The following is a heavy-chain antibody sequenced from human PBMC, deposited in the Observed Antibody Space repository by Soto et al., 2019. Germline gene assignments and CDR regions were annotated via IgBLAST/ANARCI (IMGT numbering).Heavy chain of an antibody. J-gene: IGHJ3*02. CDR1: GFTVSSIY. V-gene: IGHV3-53*01. CDR3: ARSYSSSWTDAFDI. Sequence: PGGSLRLSCAASGFTVSSIYMSWVRQAPGKGLEWVSVIYSGGSTYYADSVKGRFTISRDNSKNTLYLQMNSLRAEDTAVYYCARSYSSSWTDAFDIWGQGTMVTVSS. D-gene: IGHD6-13*01. CDR2: IYSGGST.